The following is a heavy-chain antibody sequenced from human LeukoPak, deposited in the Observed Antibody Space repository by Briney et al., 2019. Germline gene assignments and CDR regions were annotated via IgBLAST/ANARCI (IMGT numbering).Heavy chain of an antibody. CDR1: GGSFSGYY. CDR3: ARVINWNYIMHFDC. V-gene: IGHV4-38-2*01. CDR2: IYHSGST. D-gene: IGHD1-7*01. J-gene: IGHJ4*02. Sequence: KSSETLSLTCAVYGGSFSGYYWGWIRQPPGKGLEWIGSIYHSGSTYYNPSLKSRVTISVDTSKNQFSLKLSSVTAADTAVYYCARVINWNYIMHFDCWGQGTLVTVSS.